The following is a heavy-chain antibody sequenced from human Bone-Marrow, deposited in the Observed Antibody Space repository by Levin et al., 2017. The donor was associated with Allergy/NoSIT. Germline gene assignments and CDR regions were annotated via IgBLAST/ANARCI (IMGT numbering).Heavy chain of an antibody. CDR3: ARDKVSQWHYVGTFDV. CDR1: GFCLSNYG. Sequence: RGESLKISCAASGFCLSNYGMHWVRQVPGKGLEWVGVTWFDGGHEEYPASVRGRFTISRDSSKNTLYLQMNSLRAEDAGLYYCARDKVSQWHYVGTFDVWGQGTTVTVSS. V-gene: IGHV3-33*01. J-gene: IGHJ3*01. CDR2: TWFDGGHE. D-gene: IGHD3-10*02.